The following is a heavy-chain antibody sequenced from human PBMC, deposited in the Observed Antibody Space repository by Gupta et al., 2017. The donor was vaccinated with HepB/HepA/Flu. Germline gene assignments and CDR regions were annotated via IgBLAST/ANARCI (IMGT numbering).Heavy chain of an antibody. Sequence: GYNFIGYSIHWVRQAPGQSLEWMGWINGGNDKSEYSQKFQGRVIFTRDTSASTDYMELSSLRSEDTAVYFCARVRGDGYYYGLDVWGQGTTVTVSS. CDR1: GYNFIGYS. V-gene: IGHV1-3*01. CDR2: INGGNDKS. D-gene: IGHD3-22*01. J-gene: IGHJ6*02. CDR3: ARVRGDGYYYGLDV.